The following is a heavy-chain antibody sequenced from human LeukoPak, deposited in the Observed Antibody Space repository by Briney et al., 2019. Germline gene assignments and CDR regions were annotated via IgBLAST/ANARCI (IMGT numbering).Heavy chain of an antibody. D-gene: IGHD2-15*01. CDR3: ATGYCSGGSCYLPFDY. CDR1: GGSFSGYY. J-gene: IGHJ4*02. Sequence: PSETLSLTCAVCGGSFSGYYWSWLRQPPGKGLEWIGEINHSGSTNYNPSLKSRVTISVDTSKNQFSLKLSSVTAADTAVYYCATGYCSGGSCYLPFDYGGQGTLVTVSS. CDR2: INHSGST. V-gene: IGHV4-34*01.